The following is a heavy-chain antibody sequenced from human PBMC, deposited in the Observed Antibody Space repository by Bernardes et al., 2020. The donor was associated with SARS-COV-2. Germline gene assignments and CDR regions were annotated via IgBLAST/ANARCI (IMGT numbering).Heavy chain of an antibody. D-gene: IGHD3-3*01. CDR1: GFTFSSYW. V-gene: IGHV3-7*01. CDR3: AIDFTDYDFWSGYYTWYYYYYGMSV. CDR2: IKQDGSET. Sequence: GGSLRLSCAASGFTFSSYWMSWVRQAPGKGLEWVANIKQDGSETYYVDSVKGRFTISRDNAKNSLYLQMNSLRAEDTAVYYWAIDFTDYDFWSGYYTWYYYYYGMSVWGQGTTV. J-gene: IGHJ6*01.